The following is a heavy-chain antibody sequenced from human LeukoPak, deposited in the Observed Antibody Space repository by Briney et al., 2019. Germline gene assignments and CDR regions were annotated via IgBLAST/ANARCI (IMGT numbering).Heavy chain of an antibody. V-gene: IGHV1-69*13. Sequence: SVKVSCKASGYTFTSYSMHWVRQAPGQGLEWMGGIIPIFGTANYAQKFQGRVTITADESTSTAYMELSSLRSEDTAVYYCARGRIVVVPAAINYYYYGMDVWGQGTTVTVSS. CDR1: GYTFTSYS. J-gene: IGHJ6*02. CDR3: ARGRIVVVPAAINYYYYGMDV. D-gene: IGHD2-2*02. CDR2: IIPIFGTA.